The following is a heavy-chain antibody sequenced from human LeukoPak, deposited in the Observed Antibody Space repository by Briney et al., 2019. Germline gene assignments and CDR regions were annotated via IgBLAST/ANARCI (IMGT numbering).Heavy chain of an antibody. Sequence: GGSLRLSCAASGFTFSSYAMSWVRQAPGKGLEWVSAISGSGGSTYYADSVKGRFTISRDNSKNTLYLQMNSLRAEDTAVYYCAKDLGNIVVVPSIDYWGQGTLVTVSS. CDR3: AKDLGNIVVVPSIDY. CDR1: GFTFSSYA. CDR2: ISGSGGST. D-gene: IGHD2-2*01. V-gene: IGHV3-23*01. J-gene: IGHJ4*02.